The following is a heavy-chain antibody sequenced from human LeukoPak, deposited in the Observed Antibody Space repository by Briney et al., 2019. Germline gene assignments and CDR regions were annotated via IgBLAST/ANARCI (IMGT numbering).Heavy chain of an antibody. CDR1: GGSFSGYY. V-gene: IGHV4-34*01. CDR2: INHSGST. Sequence: SETLSLTCAVYGGSFSGYYWSWIRQPPGKGLEWIGEINHSGSTNYNPSLKSRVTISVDTSKNQFSLKRSSVTAADTAVYYCAREKPRVVVPANPNWFDPWGQGTLVTVSS. CDR3: AREKPRVVVPANPNWFDP. J-gene: IGHJ5*02. D-gene: IGHD2-2*01.